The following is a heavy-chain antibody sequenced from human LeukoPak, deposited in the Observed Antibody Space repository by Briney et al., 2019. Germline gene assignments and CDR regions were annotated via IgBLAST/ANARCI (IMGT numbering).Heavy chain of an antibody. CDR2: INPNSGGT. CDR3: ARDYGGYENWFDP. V-gene: IGHV1-2*02. J-gene: IGHJ5*02. Sequence: GASVKVSCKASGYTFSGYYMHWVRQAPGQGLEWMGWINPNSGGTNYAQKFQGRVTMTRDTSISTAYMELSRLRSDDTALYYCARDYGGYENWFDPWGQGTLVTVSS. CDR1: GYTFSGYY. D-gene: IGHD4-17*01.